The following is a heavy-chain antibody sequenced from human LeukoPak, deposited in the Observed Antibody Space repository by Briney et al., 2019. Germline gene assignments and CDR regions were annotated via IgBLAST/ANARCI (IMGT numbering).Heavy chain of an antibody. CDR1: AGSLIDYY. D-gene: IGHD2-15*01. V-gene: IGHV4-34*01. CDR2: ISHSGST. CDR3: ARQDKDIWNYYNMDV. J-gene: IGHJ6*03. Sequence: SETLSPTSVVSAGSLIDYYWGWNRQLPGRGREWDGEISHSGSTRYSPSLKSRVTVSVDTSNNQFFLNLTSVTAADTAVYYCARQDKDIWNYYNMDVWGKGTTVTVSS.